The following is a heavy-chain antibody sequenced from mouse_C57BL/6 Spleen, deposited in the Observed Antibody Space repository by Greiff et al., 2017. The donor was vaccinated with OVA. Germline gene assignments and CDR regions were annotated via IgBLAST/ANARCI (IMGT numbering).Heavy chain of an antibody. CDR1: GYTFTSYW. Sequence: QVQLQQPGAELVMPGASVKLSCKASGYTFTSYWMHWVKQRPVHGLEWIGEIDPSDSYTNYNQKFKGKSTLTVDKSSSTAYMQLSSLTSEDSAVYYCARYYGSSSWFAYWGQGTLVTVSA. CDR2: IDPSDSYT. CDR3: ARYYGSSSWFAY. D-gene: IGHD1-1*01. J-gene: IGHJ3*01. V-gene: IGHV1-69*01.